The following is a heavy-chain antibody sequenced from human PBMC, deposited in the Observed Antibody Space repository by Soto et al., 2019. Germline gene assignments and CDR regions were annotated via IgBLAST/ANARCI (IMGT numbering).Heavy chain of an antibody. CDR2: ISSSSSTI. CDR3: ARATITFGGVIVRGPFDI. Sequence: EVQLVESGGGLVQPGGSLRLSCAASGFTFSSYSMNWVRQAPGKGLEWVSYISSSSSTIYYADSVKGRFTISRDNAKNSLYLQMNSLRAEDTAVYYCARATITFGGVIVRGPFDIWFKGTMVTVSS. V-gene: IGHV3-48*01. D-gene: IGHD3-16*02. CDR1: GFTFSSYS. J-gene: IGHJ3*02.